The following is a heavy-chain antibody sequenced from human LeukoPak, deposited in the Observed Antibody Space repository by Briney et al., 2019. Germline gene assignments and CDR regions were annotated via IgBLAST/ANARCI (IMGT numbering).Heavy chain of an antibody. CDR3: ARDRDDWSFLIDY. CDR1: GYTFTGYY. D-gene: IGHD3-3*01. J-gene: IGHJ4*02. Sequence: VASVKVSCKASGYTFTGYYMHWVRQAPGQGLEWMGRINPNSGGTNYAQKFQGRVTMTRDTSISTAYMELSRLRSDDTAVYYCARDRDDWSFLIDYWGQGTLVTVSS. CDR2: INPNSGGT. V-gene: IGHV1-2*06.